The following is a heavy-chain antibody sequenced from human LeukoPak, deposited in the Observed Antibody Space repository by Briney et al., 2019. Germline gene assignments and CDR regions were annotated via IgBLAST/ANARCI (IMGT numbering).Heavy chain of an antibody. J-gene: IGHJ4*02. V-gene: IGHV4-59*01. CDR2: IYYSGST. CDR3: ARESGRVLDY. Sequence: SETLSLTCTVSGGSISSYYWSWIRQPPGKGLEWIGYIYYSGSTNYNPSLKSRVTISVDTSKNQFSLKLSSVTAADTAVYYCARESGRVLDYWGQGTLVTVSS. CDR1: GGSISSYY.